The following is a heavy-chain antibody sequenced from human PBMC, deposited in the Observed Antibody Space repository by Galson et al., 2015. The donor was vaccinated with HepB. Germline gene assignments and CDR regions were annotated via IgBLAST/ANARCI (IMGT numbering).Heavy chain of an antibody. CDR1: GYTFTNYD. J-gene: IGHJ4*02. Sequence: SVKVSCKASGYTFTNYDISWVRQAPGQGLEWMGWISADNGNTNYAQNLQGRVIMTTDTSTSTAYMELRSLRPDDTAIYYCARWGPGPVQGIAAADYWGQGTLVTVSS. D-gene: IGHD6-25*01. CDR2: ISADNGNT. CDR3: ARWGPGPVQGIAAADY. V-gene: IGHV1-18*04.